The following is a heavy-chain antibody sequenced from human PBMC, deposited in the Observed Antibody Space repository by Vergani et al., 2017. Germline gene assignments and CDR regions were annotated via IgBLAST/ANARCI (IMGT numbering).Heavy chain of an antibody. CDR3: ARGRRTSGFGTTWYDY. Sequence: QVQLQESGPGLVKPSETLALTCTVSGGSITSYYWRWIRPPPGKGLEWIGNIYYSGSTNYDPSLKSRVTISVDTSKNQFSLELSSMTTADTAVYYCARGRRTSGFGTTWYDYWGQGTLVTVSS. V-gene: IGHV4-59*01. CDR1: GGSITSYY. D-gene: IGHD2-8*01. J-gene: IGHJ4*02. CDR2: IYYSGST.